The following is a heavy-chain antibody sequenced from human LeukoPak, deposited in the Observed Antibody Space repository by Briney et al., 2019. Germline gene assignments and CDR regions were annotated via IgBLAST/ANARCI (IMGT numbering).Heavy chain of an antibody. CDR1: GFTFSNYG. D-gene: IGHD5-24*01. V-gene: IGHV3-30*02. CDR3: AKERWLQLFDY. Sequence: GGSLRLSCGASGFTFSNYGMLWVRQAPGKGLEWVAFIRYDGNNKLYADSMKGRFTISRDNSKNTLFLQVNSLRAEDTAVYYCAKERWLQLFDYWGQGTLVTVSS. J-gene: IGHJ4*02. CDR2: IRYDGNNK.